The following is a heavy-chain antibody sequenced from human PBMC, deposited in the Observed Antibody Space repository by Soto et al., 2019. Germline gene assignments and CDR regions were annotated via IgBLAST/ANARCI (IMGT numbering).Heavy chain of an antibody. V-gene: IGHV1-69*13. CDR1: GGTFSSYA. D-gene: IGHD6-6*01. CDR2: IIPIFGTA. J-gene: IGHJ6*03. Sequence: GASVKVSCKASGGTFSSYAISWVRQAPGQGLEWMGGIIPIFGTANYAQKFQGRVTITADESTSTAYMELSSLRSEDTAVYYCAKYDSSSPSSKNYYYYYMDVWGKGTTVTVSS. CDR3: AKYDSSSPSSKNYYYYYMDV.